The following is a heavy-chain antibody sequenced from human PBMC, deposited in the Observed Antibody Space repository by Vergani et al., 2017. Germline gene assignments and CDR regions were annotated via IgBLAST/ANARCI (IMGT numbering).Heavy chain of an antibody. V-gene: IGHV4-4*09. D-gene: IGHD4-23*01. CDR3: ASGGYYYYYGMDV. CDR1: GGSISSYY. CDR2: IYTSGST. J-gene: IGHJ6*02. Sequence: QVQLQESGPGLVKPSETLSLTCTVSGGSISSYYWSWIRQPPGKGLEWIGYIYTSGSTNYNPSLKSRVTISVDTSKNQFSLKLSSVTAADTAVYYCASGGYYYYYGMDVWGQGTTVTVSS.